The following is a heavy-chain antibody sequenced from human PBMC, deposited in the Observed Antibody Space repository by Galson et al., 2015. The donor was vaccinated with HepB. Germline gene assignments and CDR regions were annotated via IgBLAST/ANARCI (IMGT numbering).Heavy chain of an antibody. CDR3: ASSLITDGYNYDYFDY. CDR2: IIPISGIA. Sequence: SVKVSCKASGGTLSSYAISWVRQAPGQGLEWMGGIIPISGIANYAQKFQDRVTIIADESTSTAYMDLSSLRSEDTAVYYCASSLITDGYNYDYFDYWSQGTLVTVSS. V-gene: IGHV1-69*13. J-gene: IGHJ4*02. CDR1: GGTLSSYA. D-gene: IGHD5-24*01.